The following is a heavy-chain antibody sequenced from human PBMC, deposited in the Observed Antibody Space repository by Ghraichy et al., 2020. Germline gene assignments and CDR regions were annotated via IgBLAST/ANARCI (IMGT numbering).Heavy chain of an antibody. CDR2: INHSGST. J-gene: IGHJ6*03. Sequence: SETLSLTCAVYGGSFSGYYWSWIRQPPGKGLEWIGEINHSGSTNYNPSLKSRVTISVDTSKNQFSLKLSSVTAADTAVYYCAREAPYCSSTSCYLEVGLRGKTHYYYYYMDVWGKGTTVTVSS. D-gene: IGHD2-2*01. V-gene: IGHV4-34*01. CDR3: AREAPYCSSTSCYLEVGLRGKTHYYYYYMDV. CDR1: GGSFSGYY.